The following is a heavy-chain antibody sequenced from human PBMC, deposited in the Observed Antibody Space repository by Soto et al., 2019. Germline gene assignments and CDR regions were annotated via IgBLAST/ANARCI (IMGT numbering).Heavy chain of an antibody. CDR2: ISSDGTKK. CDR1: GFALDTYA. V-gene: IGHV3-30-3*01. J-gene: IGHJ6*02. D-gene: IGHD6-13*01. CDR3: AKAVAAAYYYHYYGMDV. Sequence: GGSLRLSCEASGFALDTYAMHWVRQAPGKGLEWVALISSDGTKKHLADSVKGRFTISRDNSKSFVYLQMKSVRGEETAVYYCAKAVAAAYYYHYYGMDVWGQGTTVTVSS.